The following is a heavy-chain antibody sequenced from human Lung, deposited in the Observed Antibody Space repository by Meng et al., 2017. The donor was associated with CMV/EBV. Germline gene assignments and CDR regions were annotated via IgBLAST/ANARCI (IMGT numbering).Heavy chain of an antibody. V-gene: IGHV4-34*01. CDR1: GGSFNAHY. CDR2: INHSENF. CDR3: GRGSHYFDY. Sequence: LSLSCAVSGGSFNAHYWSWIRQPPGKGLEWIGEINHSENFNYNPSLKSRVTISVDTSKNQFSLKLTSVTAADTAVYYCGRGSHYFDYWGQGTLVTVSS. J-gene: IGHJ4*02.